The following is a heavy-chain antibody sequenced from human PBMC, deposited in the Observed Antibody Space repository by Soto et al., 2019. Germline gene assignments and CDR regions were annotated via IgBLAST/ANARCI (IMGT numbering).Heavy chain of an antibody. CDR3: ARGVSGSYGY. CDR2: ISYDGSNK. Sequence: QVQLVESGGGVVQPGRSLRLSCAASGFTFSSYAMHWVRQAPGKGLEWVAVISYDGSNKYYADSVKGRFTISRDNSKNTLYLQMNSLRAEDTAVYYCARGVSGSYGYWGQGTLVTVSS. V-gene: IGHV3-30-3*01. D-gene: IGHD1-26*01. CDR1: GFTFSSYA. J-gene: IGHJ4*02.